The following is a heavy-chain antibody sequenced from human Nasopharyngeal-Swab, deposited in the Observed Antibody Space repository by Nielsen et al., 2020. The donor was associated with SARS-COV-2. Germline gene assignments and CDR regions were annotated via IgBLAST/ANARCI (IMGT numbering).Heavy chain of an antibody. J-gene: IGHJ6*02. CDR3: ARGRELFNYYYYGMDV. CDR2: IYYSGST. D-gene: IGHD1-26*01. V-gene: IGHV4-59*01. CDR1: GGSISSYY. Sequence: GSLRLSYTVSGGSISSYYWSWIRQPPGKGLEWIGYIYYSGSTNYNPSLKSRVTISVDTSKNQFSLKLSSVTAADTAVYYCARGRELFNYYYYGMDVWGQGTTVTVSS.